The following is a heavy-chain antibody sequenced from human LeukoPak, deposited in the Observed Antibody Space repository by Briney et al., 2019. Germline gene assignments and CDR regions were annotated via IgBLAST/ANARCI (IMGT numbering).Heavy chain of an antibody. Sequence: GGSLRLSCAASGFTFTNYGIHWVSQAPGKGLEWGAVISNDGSERDFVDSVNGRFTISRDNSNNTVYLEMNSLRPEDTAVYYCAKDLYYDYRLEYWGQGTLVTVSS. CDR1: GFTFTNYG. J-gene: IGHJ4*02. CDR3: AKDLYYDYRLEY. D-gene: IGHD3-3*01. CDR2: ISNDGSER. V-gene: IGHV3-30*18.